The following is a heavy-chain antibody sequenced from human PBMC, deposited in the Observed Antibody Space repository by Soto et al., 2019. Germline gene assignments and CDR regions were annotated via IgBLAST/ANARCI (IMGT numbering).Heavy chain of an antibody. CDR1: GFTFSSYA. V-gene: IGHV3-30-3*01. Sequence: QVQLVESGGGVVQPGRSLRLSCAASGFTFSSYAMHWVRQAPGKGLEWVAVISYDGSNKYYADSVKGRFTISRDNSKNTLYLQMNSLRAEDTAVYYCARDIAEYSSGWYYFDYWGQGTLVTVSS. CDR3: ARDIAEYSSGWYYFDY. CDR2: ISYDGSNK. J-gene: IGHJ4*02. D-gene: IGHD6-19*01.